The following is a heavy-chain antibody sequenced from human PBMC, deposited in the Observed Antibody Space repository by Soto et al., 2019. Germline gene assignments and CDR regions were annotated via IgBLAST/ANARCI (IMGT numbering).Heavy chain of an antibody. CDR2: IWYDGSNK. D-gene: IGHD2-15*01. J-gene: IGHJ6*02. Sequence: QVQLVESGGGVVQPGRSLRLSCAASGFTFSSYGMHWVRQAPGKGLEWVAVIWYDGSNKYYADSVKGRFTISRDNSKNSLYMQMRSLRAEGTAVYYCARKGQCSGGSCYQYYGDGMDVWSQGTTVTVSS. V-gene: IGHV3-33*01. CDR1: GFTFSSYG. CDR3: ARKGQCSGGSCYQYYGDGMDV.